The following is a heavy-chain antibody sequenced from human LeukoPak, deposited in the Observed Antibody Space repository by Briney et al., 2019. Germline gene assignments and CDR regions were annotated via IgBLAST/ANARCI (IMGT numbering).Heavy chain of an antibody. CDR1: GGSISSGDYY. J-gene: IGHJ4*02. Sequence: SETLSLTCTVSGGSISSGDYYWSWIRQPAGKGLEWIGRIYYTGSTDYNPSLKSRVTILLGTSKNQFSLKVTAATAADTAVYYCASETGGPFDSWGQGALVTVSS. CDR3: ASETGGPFDS. CDR2: IYYTGST. V-gene: IGHV4-61*02. D-gene: IGHD2-15*01.